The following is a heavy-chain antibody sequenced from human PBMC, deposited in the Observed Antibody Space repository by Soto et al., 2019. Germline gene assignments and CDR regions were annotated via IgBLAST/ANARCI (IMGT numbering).Heavy chain of an antibody. D-gene: IGHD4-17*01. CDR3: AREADYGDYSPGEYYYYGMDV. J-gene: IGHJ6*02. Sequence: GGSLRLSCAASGFTFSSYGMHWVRQAPGKGLEWVAVIWYDGSNKYYADSVKGRFTISRDNSKNTLYLQMNSLRAEDTAVYYCAREADYGDYSPGEYYYYGMDVWGQGTTVTVSS. V-gene: IGHV3-33*01. CDR1: GFTFSSYG. CDR2: IWYDGSNK.